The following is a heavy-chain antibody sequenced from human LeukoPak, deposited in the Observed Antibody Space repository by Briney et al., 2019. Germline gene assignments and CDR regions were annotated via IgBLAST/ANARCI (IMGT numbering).Heavy chain of an antibody. Sequence: GSLRLSCAASGFTFSSYAVSWVRQPPGKGLEWIGSIYYSGSTYYNPSLKSRVTISVDTSKNQFSLKLSSVTAADTAVYYCARLRRGSYYPYFDYWGQGTLVTVSS. V-gene: IGHV4-39*01. CDR3: ARLRRGSYYPYFDY. CDR1: GFTFSSYA. J-gene: IGHJ4*02. CDR2: IYYSGST. D-gene: IGHD1-26*01.